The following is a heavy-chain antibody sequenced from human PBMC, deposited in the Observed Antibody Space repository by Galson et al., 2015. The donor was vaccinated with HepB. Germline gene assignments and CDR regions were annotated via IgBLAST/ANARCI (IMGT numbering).Heavy chain of an antibody. V-gene: IGHV4-4*02. D-gene: IGHD1-1*01. CDR2: IYHSGST. Sequence: SETLSLTCAVSGGSISSSNWWSWVRQPPGKGLEWIGEIYHSGSTNYNPSLKSRVTISVDKSKNQFSLKLSSVTAADTAVYYCASTYRLERRYNAFDIWGQGTMVTVSS. CDR1: GGSISSSNW. CDR3: ASTYRLERRYNAFDI. J-gene: IGHJ3*02.